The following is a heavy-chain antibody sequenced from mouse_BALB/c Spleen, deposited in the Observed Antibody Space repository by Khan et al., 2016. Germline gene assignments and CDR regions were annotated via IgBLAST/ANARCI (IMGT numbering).Heavy chain of an antibody. J-gene: IGHJ2*01. V-gene: IGHV6-6*02. CDR1: GFNFSNYW. CDR3: WILL. Sequence: EVKLEESGGGLVQPGGSMTLSCVASGFNFSNYWMNWVRQSPEKGLEWVAEISLKFADYVTHYAESVTGRFTISIHDSISSGYLQMNNLRAEDTGIYYCWILLWGQGTTLTVSS. CDR2: ISLKFADYVT.